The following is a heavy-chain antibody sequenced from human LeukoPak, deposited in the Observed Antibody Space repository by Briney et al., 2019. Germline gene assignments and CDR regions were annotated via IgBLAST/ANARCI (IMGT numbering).Heavy chain of an antibody. J-gene: IGHJ4*02. CDR3: ARGYCSSTSCQERFDY. Sequence: SETLSLTCTVSGGSISSYYWSWIRQPAGKGLEWIGRIYTSGSTNYNPSLKSRVTISVDTSKNQFSLKLSSVTAADTAVYYCARGYCSSTSCQERFDYWGQGTLVTVSS. D-gene: IGHD2-2*01. CDR1: GGSISSYY. CDR2: IYTSGST. V-gene: IGHV4-4*07.